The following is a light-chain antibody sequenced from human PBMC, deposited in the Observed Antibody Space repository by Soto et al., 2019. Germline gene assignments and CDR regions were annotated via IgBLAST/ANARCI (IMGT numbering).Light chain of an antibody. V-gene: IGKV1-33*01. Sequence: DVQLTQSPSSLSASVGDRVTITCQASQVINNYLNWYQQKPGKPPKLLIYDASNLETGVPSRFSGSGSGTHFIFTISSLQPEDIAIYYCQQYDNLPSIAFGQGTRLEVK. CDR2: DAS. CDR1: QVINNY. J-gene: IGKJ5*01. CDR3: QQYDNLPSIA.